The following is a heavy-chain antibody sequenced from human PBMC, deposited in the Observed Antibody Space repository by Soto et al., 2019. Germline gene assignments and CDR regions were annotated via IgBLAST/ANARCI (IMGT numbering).Heavy chain of an antibody. V-gene: IGHV1-69*12. D-gene: IGHD4-4*01. CDR1: EGTFSSYA. J-gene: IGHJ4*02. CDR3: ARALHDYSNIE. Sequence: QVQLVQSGAEVKKPGSSVKVSCRASEGTFSSYAITWVGKPPGQGLGGRGGIFPFFGTANYAQKFQGRVTITADESTSPAYMELSSLRSEDTAVYYCARALHDYSNIEWGQGTLVTVSS. CDR2: IFPFFGTA.